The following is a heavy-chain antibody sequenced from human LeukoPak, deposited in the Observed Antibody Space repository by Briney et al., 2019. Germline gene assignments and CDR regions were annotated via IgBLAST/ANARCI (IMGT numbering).Heavy chain of an antibody. V-gene: IGHV3-30*02. CDR2: IRYDGSNK. J-gene: IGHJ4*02. Sequence: GGSLRLSCAASGFTFSTYGLHWVRQAPGKGLEWVAFIRYDGSNKYYADSVKGRFTISRDNSKNTPYLQMNSLRAEDTAVYYCAKGISGSFDYWGQGTLVTVSS. CDR1: GFTFSTYG. D-gene: IGHD6-19*01. CDR3: AKGISGSFDY.